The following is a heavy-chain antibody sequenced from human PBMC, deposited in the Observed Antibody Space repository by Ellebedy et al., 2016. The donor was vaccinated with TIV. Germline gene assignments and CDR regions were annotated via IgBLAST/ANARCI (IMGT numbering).Heavy chain of an antibody. V-gene: IGHV3-9*01. CDR2: INWNSGRI. J-gene: IGHJ4*02. D-gene: IGHD4-17*01. CDR3: VKSIGVTVMGAAGFDY. Sequence: SLKISCAASGFTFDDHAMHWVRQAPGKGLEWVSGINWNSGRIEYADSVKGRFTISRENAKNSLYLQMKSLRPEDTALYYCVKSIGVTVMGAAGFDYWGQGTLVTVSS. CDR1: GFTFDDHA.